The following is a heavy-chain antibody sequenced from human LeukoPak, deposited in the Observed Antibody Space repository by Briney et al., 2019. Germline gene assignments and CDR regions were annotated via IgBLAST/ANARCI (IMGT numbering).Heavy chain of an antibody. CDR3: ARSRGYSYGYDH. J-gene: IGHJ5*02. CDR2: IDWDNDK. CDR1: GFSLSTNGMR. D-gene: IGHD5-18*01. Sequence: SGPALVKPTQTRTLTCTFAGFSLSTNGMRVSWVRQPPGMALEWLARIDWDNDKYYSPSLRTRLTISKDTSKNQVVLTMTNMDPVDTATYYCARSRGYSYGYDHWGQGTLVTVSS. V-gene: IGHV2-70*04.